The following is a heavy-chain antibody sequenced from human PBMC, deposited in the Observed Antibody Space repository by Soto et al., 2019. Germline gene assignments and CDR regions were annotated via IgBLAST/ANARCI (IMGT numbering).Heavy chain of an antibody. CDR2: ISGSSRYT. D-gene: IGHD6-19*01. V-gene: IGHV3-11*06. Sequence: GGSLRPSCAAPGFHFSDHYMNWIRQAPGKGLEWVSYISGSSRYTNFADSVKGRFTISRDNAKNSLSLQMNSLRAEDTAVYYCARHTSGWHYYDYWGQGTPVTVSS. J-gene: IGHJ4*02. CDR3: ARHTSGWHYYDY. CDR1: GFHFSDHY.